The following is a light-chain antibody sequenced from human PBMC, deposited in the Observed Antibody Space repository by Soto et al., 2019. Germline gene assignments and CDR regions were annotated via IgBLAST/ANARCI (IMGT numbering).Light chain of an antibody. CDR1: SSDVGGYNY. CDR3: SSYAGSNNFGV. J-gene: IGLJ2*01. CDR2: EVS. Sequence: QSALTQPASVSGSPGQSITISCTGTSSDVGGYNYVSWYQQHPGKAPKLMIYEVSNRPSGVSNRFSGSKSGNTASLTVSGLQAEDEADYYCSSYAGSNNFGVFGGGTKVTVL. V-gene: IGLV2-14*01.